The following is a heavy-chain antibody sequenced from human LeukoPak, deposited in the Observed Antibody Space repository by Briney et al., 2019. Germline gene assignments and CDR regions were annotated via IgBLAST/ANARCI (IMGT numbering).Heavy chain of an antibody. J-gene: IGHJ4*02. Sequence: PGGSLRLSCSASGFTLSSYAMHWVRQAPGKGLEYVSAISSNGGSTYYADSVKGRFTISRDNSKNTLYLQMSSLRAEDTAVYYCVKAEAYYYDSSGSIYFDYWGQGTLVTVSS. CDR2: ISSNGGST. V-gene: IGHV3-64D*06. D-gene: IGHD3-22*01. CDR1: GFTLSSYA. CDR3: VKAEAYYYDSSGSIYFDY.